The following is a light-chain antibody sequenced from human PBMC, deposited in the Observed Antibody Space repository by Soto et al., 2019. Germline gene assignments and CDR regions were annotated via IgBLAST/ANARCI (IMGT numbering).Light chain of an antibody. CDR1: TSHVGSHNF. CDR2: EVT. Sequence: QSALTQPASVSGSPGQSITISCTGTTSHVGSHNFVSWYQQLPGKAPKLLIYEVTNRPSGTSNRFSGSKSGNTASLTISGLQAEDEADYYCSSFTNSILVFGGGTKLTVL. J-gene: IGLJ3*02. V-gene: IGLV2-14*01. CDR3: SSFTNSILV.